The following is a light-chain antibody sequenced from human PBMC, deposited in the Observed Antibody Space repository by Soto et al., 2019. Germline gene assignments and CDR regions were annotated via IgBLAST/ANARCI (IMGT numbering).Light chain of an antibody. J-gene: IGKJ2*01. CDR2: AAF. Sequence: IQLTQSPSSLSASVGDRVTISCRASQGIGTYLAWYQQKPGKAPKLLIYAAFTLHSGVPARFSGSRSGTDFTLTISSLQPEDFSTYYCQQSDSTPYTFGQGTKVDIK. CDR1: QGIGTY. CDR3: QQSDSTPYT. V-gene: IGKV1-9*01.